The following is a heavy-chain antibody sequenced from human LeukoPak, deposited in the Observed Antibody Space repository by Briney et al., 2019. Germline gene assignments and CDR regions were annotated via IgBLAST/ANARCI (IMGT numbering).Heavy chain of an antibody. CDR2: IKSDGTFI. CDR1: GFTFSRYW. Sequence: PGGSLRLSCEASGFTFSRYWMYWVRQAPGKGLEWVSRIKSDGTFISYAESVRGRFTISRDNAKNTLFLEMNSLRVDDTAIYYCARDAEDSSGRTFDYWGQGTLVTVSS. D-gene: IGHD3-22*01. J-gene: IGHJ4*02. V-gene: IGHV3-74*01. CDR3: ARDAEDSSGRTFDY.